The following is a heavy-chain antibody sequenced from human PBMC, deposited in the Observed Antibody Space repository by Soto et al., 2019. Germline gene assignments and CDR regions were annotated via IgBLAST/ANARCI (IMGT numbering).Heavy chain of an antibody. V-gene: IGHV1-69*13. CDR1: GGTFSTHA. Sequence: SVKVSCKASGGTFSTHAIIWVRQAPGHGLEWMGGIIPISGTTYYTQKFQGRVTITADEPTSTAFMELSSLKSDDPAVFYCARGYCSGGDCYSGMDVWGQGTMVTVSS. J-gene: IGHJ6*02. CDR2: IIPISGTT. D-gene: IGHD2-15*01. CDR3: ARGYCSGGDCYSGMDV.